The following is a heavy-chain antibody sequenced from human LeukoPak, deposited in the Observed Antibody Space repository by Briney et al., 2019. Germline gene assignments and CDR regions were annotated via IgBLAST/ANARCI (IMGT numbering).Heavy chain of an antibody. D-gene: IGHD6-6*01. Sequence: PGRSLRLSCAASGFTFSSYGMHWVRQAPGKGLEWVAVISYDGSNKYYADSVKGRFTISRDNSKNTLYLQMNSPRAEDTAVYYRAKDFSSSGFDYWGQGTLVTVSS. CDR1: GFTFSSYG. CDR3: AKDFSSSGFDY. J-gene: IGHJ4*02. V-gene: IGHV3-30*18. CDR2: ISYDGSNK.